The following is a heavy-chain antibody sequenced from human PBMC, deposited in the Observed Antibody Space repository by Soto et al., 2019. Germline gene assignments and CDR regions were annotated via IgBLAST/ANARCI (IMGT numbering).Heavy chain of an antibody. V-gene: IGHV3-23*01. CDR2: ISGSGGST. CDR3: AKDQDSNYAQAYYYGMDV. J-gene: IGHJ6*02. D-gene: IGHD4-4*01. Sequence: GGSLRLSCAASGFTFSSYAMSWVRQAPGKGLEWVSAISGSGGSTYYANSVKGRFTISRDNSKNTLYLQMNSLRAEDTAVYYCAKDQDSNYAQAYYYGMDVWGQGTTVTSP. CDR1: GFTFSSYA.